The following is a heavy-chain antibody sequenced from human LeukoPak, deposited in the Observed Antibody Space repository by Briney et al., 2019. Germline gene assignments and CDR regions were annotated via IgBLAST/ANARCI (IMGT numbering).Heavy chain of an antibody. Sequence: ASVKVSCKASGYTFTDYYIYWVRQAPGQALEWMGWINAKSGGAISAQKFQGRVTMTRDTSISTTHMELSSLTSDDTAVYFCARDRERDVAGFELDYWGQGTLVTVSS. CDR2: INAKSGGA. CDR3: ARDRERDVAGFELDY. CDR1: GYTFTDYY. V-gene: IGHV1-2*02. D-gene: IGHD6-19*01. J-gene: IGHJ4*02.